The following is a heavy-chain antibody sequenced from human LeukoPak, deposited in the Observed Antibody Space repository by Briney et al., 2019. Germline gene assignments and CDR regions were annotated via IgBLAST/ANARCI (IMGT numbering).Heavy chain of an antibody. CDR2: ISGSGGNT. CDR1: GFTFSTYA. Sequence: GGSLRLSCVASGFTFSTYAMSWVRQAPGKGLEWVSGISGSGGNTYYADSVKGRFTISRDNSKNTLYVQMNSLRAEDTAVYYCAIPNGYKRLYYFDYWGQGTLVTVSS. D-gene: IGHD5-24*01. CDR3: AIPNGYKRLYYFDY. V-gene: IGHV3-23*01. J-gene: IGHJ4*02.